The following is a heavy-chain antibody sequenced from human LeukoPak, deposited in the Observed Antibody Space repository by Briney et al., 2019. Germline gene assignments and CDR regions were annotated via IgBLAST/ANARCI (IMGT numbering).Heavy chain of an antibody. D-gene: IGHD6-19*01. J-gene: IGHJ4*02. CDR1: GFTFSNYA. CDR3: AKDPQSDY. CDR2: ISGSDGST. Sequence: GGSLRLSCTASGFTFSNYAMSWVRQAPGKGLEWVSTISGSDGSTYYADSVKGRFIISRDNSKNTLYLQMNSLRAEDTAVYYCAKDPQSDYWGQGTLVTVSS. V-gene: IGHV3-23*01.